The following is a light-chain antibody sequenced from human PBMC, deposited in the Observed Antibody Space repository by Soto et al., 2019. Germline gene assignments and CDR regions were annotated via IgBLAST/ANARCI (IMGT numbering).Light chain of an antibody. CDR2: RAS. Sequence: EIVMTQSPATLSVSPGETATLSCRASQSVSINLAWYQQKPGRAPRLLIYRASTRATGVPARFSGSGSGTEFTPTISSLQSEDFAVYYCQQYNNCLLRSFGPGTRVDFK. CDR3: QQYNNCLLRS. CDR1: QSVSIN. J-gene: IGKJ3*01. V-gene: IGKV3-15*01.